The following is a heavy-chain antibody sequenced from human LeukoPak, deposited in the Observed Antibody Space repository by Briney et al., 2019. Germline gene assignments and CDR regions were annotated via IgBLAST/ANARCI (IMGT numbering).Heavy chain of an antibody. J-gene: IGHJ4*02. CDR3: ARRSSYVDY. Sequence: PSETLCLTCTVSGGSMSTYYWSWIRQPPGKGLEWIGYIYDSLSTDYNPSLKSRVTISVDMSKNQFSLKLTSVTAADTAVYYCARRSSYVDYWGQGPLVTVSS. D-gene: IGHD2-2*01. V-gene: IGHV4-59*01. CDR2: IYDSLST. CDR1: GGSMSTYY.